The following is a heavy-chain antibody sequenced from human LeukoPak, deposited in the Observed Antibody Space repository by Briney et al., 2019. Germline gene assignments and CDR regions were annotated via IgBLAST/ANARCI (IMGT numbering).Heavy chain of an antibody. Sequence: GASVKVSCKASGYTLTSYGISWVRQAPGQGLEWMGWISGFSGNTVYAQKVQGRITITTDTSTSTAYMELRSLRSDDTAVYYCARDACSSTACYTWNYMDVWGKGTTVTVSS. CDR2: ISGFSGNT. V-gene: IGHV1-18*01. J-gene: IGHJ6*03. CDR1: GYTLTSYG. D-gene: IGHD2-2*02. CDR3: ARDACSSTACYTWNYMDV.